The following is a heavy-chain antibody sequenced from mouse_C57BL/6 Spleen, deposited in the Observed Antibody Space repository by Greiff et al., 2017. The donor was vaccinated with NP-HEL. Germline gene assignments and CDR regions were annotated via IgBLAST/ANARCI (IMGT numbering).Heavy chain of an antibody. D-gene: IGHD1-1*01. V-gene: IGHV1-64*01. Sequence: QVQLQQPGAELVKPGASVKLSCKASGYTFTSYWMHWVKPRPGQGLEWIGMIHPNSGSTNYNEKFKSKATLTVDKSSSTAYMQLSSLTSEDSAVYYCARDYGSSWAWFAYWGQGTLVTVSA. J-gene: IGHJ3*01. CDR1: GYTFTSYW. CDR3: ARDYGSSWAWFAY. CDR2: IHPNSGST.